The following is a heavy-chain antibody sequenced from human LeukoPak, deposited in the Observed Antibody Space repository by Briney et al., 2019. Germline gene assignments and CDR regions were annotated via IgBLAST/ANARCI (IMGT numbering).Heavy chain of an antibody. CDR3: ASFWSGYYRGAFDI. D-gene: IGHD3-3*01. Sequence: SETLSLTCTVSGGSISSYYWSCLRQPPGKGLEWIGYIYTSGSTNYNPSLKSRVTISVDTSKNQFSLKLSSVTAADTAVYYCASFWSGYYRGAFDIWGQGTMVTVSS. V-gene: IGHV4-4*09. J-gene: IGHJ3*02. CDR2: IYTSGST. CDR1: GGSISSYY.